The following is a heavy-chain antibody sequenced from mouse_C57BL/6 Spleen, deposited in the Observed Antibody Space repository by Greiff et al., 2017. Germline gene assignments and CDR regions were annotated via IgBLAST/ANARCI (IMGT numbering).Heavy chain of an antibody. CDR2: ISSGSSTI. D-gene: IGHD2-1*01. Sequence: EVKLMESGGGLVKPGGSLKLSCAASGFTFSDYGMHWVRQAPEKGLEWVAYISSGSSTIYYADTVKGRFTIPRDNAKNTLFLQMTSLRSEDTAMYYCARENYPPAMDYWGQGTSVTVSS. CDR1: GFTFSDYG. J-gene: IGHJ4*01. V-gene: IGHV5-17*01. CDR3: ARENYPPAMDY.